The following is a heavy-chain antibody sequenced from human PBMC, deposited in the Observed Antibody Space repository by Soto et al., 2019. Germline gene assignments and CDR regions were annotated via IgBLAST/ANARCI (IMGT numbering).Heavy chain of an antibody. V-gene: IGHV3-11*01. CDR3: ARHWVEDIVVVPAAYHGAFDI. Sequence: GGSLRLSCAASGFTFSDYYMSWIRQAPGKGLEWVSYISSSGSTIYYADSVKGRFTISSDNAKNSLYLQMNSLRAEDTAVYYCARHWVEDIVVVPAAYHGAFDIWGQGTMVTVSS. CDR2: ISSSGSTI. CDR1: GFTFSDYY. D-gene: IGHD2-2*01. J-gene: IGHJ3*02.